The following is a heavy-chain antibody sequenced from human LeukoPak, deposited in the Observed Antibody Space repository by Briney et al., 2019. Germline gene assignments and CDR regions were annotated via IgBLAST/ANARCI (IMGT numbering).Heavy chain of an antibody. V-gene: IGHV3-21*01. Sequence: PGGSLRLSCAASGFTFSSYSMNWVRQAPGKGLEWVSSISSSSSYIYYADSVKGRFTISRDNAKNSLNLQMNSLRAEDTAVYYCARDRGCGMDVWGQGTTVTVSS. CDR3: ARDRGCGMDV. J-gene: IGHJ6*02. CDR2: ISSSSSYI. D-gene: IGHD3-10*01. CDR1: GFTFSSYS.